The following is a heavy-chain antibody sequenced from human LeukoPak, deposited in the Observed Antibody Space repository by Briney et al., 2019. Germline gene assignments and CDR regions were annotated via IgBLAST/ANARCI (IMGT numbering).Heavy chain of an antibody. CDR1: GFFVTDFY. CDR3: ARERWSGGFDY. J-gene: IGHJ4*02. Sequence: PGRSLRLSCAASGFFVTDFYMSSIRQSPGKGLGWVSHISTSGGTIYYSDSVKGRFTISRDNGKNSVYLQMNSLRTDDTAVYFCARERWSGGFDYWGQGTPVTVSS. D-gene: IGHD2-15*01. CDR2: ISTSGGTI. V-gene: IGHV3-11*01.